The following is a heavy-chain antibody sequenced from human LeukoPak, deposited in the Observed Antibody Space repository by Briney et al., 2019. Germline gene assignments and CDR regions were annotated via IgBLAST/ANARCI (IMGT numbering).Heavy chain of an antibody. CDR3: ARTRGYSGYVDAFDI. CDR2: IYYSGST. V-gene: IGHV4-39*01. CDR1: GGSMSSGSSY. Sequence: SETLSLTCTVSGGSMSSGSSYWGWIRQPPGKGLEWIGTIYYSGSTYYNPSLKSRVTISADTSKNQFSLKLSSVTAADTAVYYCARTRGYSGYVDAFDIWGQGTMVTVFS. D-gene: IGHD5-12*01. J-gene: IGHJ3*02.